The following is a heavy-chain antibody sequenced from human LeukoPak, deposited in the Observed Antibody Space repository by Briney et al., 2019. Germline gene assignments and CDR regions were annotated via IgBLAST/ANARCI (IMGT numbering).Heavy chain of an antibody. J-gene: IGHJ4*02. Sequence: RAGGSLRLSCAASGFTFSSSAMSWVRQAPGKGLEWVSAISNNGGYTYYADSVQGRSTISRDNSKSTLCLQMNSLRAEDTAVYYCAKQLGYCSDGSCYFPYWGQGTLVTVSS. CDR2: ISNNGGYT. CDR3: AKQLGYCSDGSCYFPY. D-gene: IGHD2-15*01. V-gene: IGHV3-23*01. CDR1: GFTFSSSA.